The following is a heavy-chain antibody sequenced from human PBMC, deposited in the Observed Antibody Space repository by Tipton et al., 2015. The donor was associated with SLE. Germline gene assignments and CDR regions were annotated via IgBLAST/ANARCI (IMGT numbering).Heavy chain of an antibody. CDR2: IPSDDSSK. Sequence: GSLRLSCAASGFTLSTSGMHWVRQAPGKGLEWVVFIPSDDSSKYYADSVKGRFTVSRDNSKNTLFLEMSSLRSEDTAVYYCTKDVGGPLTLLFYYYAMDVWGHGTTVTVSS. D-gene: IGHD2-21*02. CDR1: GFTLSTSG. J-gene: IGHJ6*02. V-gene: IGHV3-30*02. CDR3: TKDVGGPLTLLFYYYAMDV.